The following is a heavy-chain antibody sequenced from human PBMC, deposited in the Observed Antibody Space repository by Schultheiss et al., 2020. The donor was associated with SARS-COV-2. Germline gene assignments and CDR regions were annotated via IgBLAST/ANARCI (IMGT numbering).Heavy chain of an antibody. D-gene: IGHD6-19*01. CDR1: GFTFSSYA. Sequence: GGSLRLSCAASGFTFSSYAMSWVRQAPGKGLEWVSAISGSGGSTYYADSVKGRFTISRDNAKNSLYLQMNSLRAEDTALYYCAKDMEPGIAVAGTLDYWGQGTLVTVSS. CDR2: ISGSGGST. V-gene: IGHV3-23*01. CDR3: AKDMEPGIAVAGTLDY. J-gene: IGHJ4*02.